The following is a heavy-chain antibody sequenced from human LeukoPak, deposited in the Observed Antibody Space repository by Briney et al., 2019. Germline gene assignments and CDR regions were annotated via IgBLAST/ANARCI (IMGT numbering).Heavy chain of an antibody. V-gene: IGHV3-48*01. Sequence: PGGSLRLSCATSGFIFSTYNMNWVRQAPGKGLEWVSYISLSSTAIYYADSVKGRFTISRDNSKNTLHLEVISLTAEDTAVYYCAKDDAWIRFGEWSQGTLVTVSS. J-gene: IGHJ4*02. CDR1: GFIFSTYN. CDR3: AKDDAWIRFGE. D-gene: IGHD3-10*01. CDR2: ISLSSTAI.